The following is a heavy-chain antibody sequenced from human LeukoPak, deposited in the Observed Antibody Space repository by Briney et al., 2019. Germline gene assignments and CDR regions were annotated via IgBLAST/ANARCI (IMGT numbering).Heavy chain of an antibody. CDR1: GYTFTSYY. V-gene: IGHV1-46*01. Sequence: ASVKVSCKASGYTFTSYYMHWVRQAPGQGLEWMGIINPSGGSTSYAQKFQGRVTMTRDTSTSTVYMELSSLRSEDTAVYYCARDSSRYILTGYFDCWGQGTLVTVSS. CDR2: INPSGGST. CDR3: ARDSSRYILTGYFDC. D-gene: IGHD3-9*01. J-gene: IGHJ4*02.